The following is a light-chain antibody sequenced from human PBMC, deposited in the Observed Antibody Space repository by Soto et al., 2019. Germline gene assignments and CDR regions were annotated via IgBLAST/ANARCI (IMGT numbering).Light chain of an antibody. CDR2: GAS. CDR1: QSVSSN. Sequence: EIVMTQSPATLSVSPGERATLSCRASQSVSSNLAWYQQKPGQAPRVLIYGASTRATGSPARFSGGGSGTEFTLTISSLQSEDFAVYYCQQYNTWPPLTFGGGTKVEIK. CDR3: QQYNTWPPLT. J-gene: IGKJ4*01. V-gene: IGKV3-15*01.